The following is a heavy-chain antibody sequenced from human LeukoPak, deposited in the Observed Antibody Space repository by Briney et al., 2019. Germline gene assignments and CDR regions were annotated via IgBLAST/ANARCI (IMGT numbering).Heavy chain of an antibody. Sequence: GASVKVSCKASGYTFTSYAMNWVRQAPGQGLEWMGWINTNTGNPTYAQGFTGRFVFSLDTSVSTAYLQISSLKAEDTAVYYCARVNMFIWLQREVYEFDPWGQGTLVTVSP. V-gene: IGHV7-4-1*02. CDR2: INTNTGNP. J-gene: IGHJ5*02. CDR3: ARVNMFIWLQREVYEFDP. D-gene: IGHD2-8*01. CDR1: GYTFTSYA.